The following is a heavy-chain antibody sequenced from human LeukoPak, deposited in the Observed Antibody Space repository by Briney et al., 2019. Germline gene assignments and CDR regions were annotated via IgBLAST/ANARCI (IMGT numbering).Heavy chain of an antibody. D-gene: IGHD3-22*01. CDR3: AAVTMIVEGRAWFDP. CDR2: IYYSGST. V-gene: IGHV4-59*01. J-gene: IGHJ5*02. CDR1: GGSISSYY. Sequence: SETLSLTCTVSGGSISSYYWTWTRQPPGKGLEWIGYIYYSGSTNYNPSLKSRVTISVDTSKNQLSLKLRSVTAADTAVYYCAAVTMIVEGRAWFDPWGQGTLVTVSS.